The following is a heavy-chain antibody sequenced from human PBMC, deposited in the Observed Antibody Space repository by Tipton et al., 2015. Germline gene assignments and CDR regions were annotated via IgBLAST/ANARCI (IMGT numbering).Heavy chain of an antibody. CDR2: ISYDGRQT. Sequence: SLRLSCAASGFAFSGYKMRWVRQRPGKGLEWVGDISYDGRQTYYGSSVEGRFTISRNNSNNILYLEMSRLGSEDTATCFCAKTNMLAAYDYWGLGTLVPVSS. J-gene: IGHJ4*02. CDR3: AKTNMLAAYDY. CDR1: GFAFSGYK. D-gene: IGHD6-19*01. V-gene: IGHV3-30*18.